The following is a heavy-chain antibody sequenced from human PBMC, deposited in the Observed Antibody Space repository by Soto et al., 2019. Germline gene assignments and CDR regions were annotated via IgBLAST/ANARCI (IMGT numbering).Heavy chain of an antibody. J-gene: IGHJ4*02. CDR1: GYTFAGYY. CDR3: ASHDDVDTAIVG. CDR2: INPNSGGT. Sequence: ASVKVSCKASGYTFAGYYMHWVRQAPGQGLEWMGWINPNSGGTNYAQKFQGRVTVTRDTSISTAYMELSRLRSDDTAVYYCASHDDVDTAIVGWGQGTLVTVSS. D-gene: IGHD5-18*01. V-gene: IGHV1-2*02.